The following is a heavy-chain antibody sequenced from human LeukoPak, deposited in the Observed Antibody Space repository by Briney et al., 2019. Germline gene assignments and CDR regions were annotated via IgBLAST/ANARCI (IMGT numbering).Heavy chain of an antibody. CDR1: GFTFSSYW. V-gene: IGHV3-7*01. D-gene: IGHD2-2*01. CDR2: IKQDGSEK. Sequence: GGSLRLSCAASGFTFSSYWMSWVRQAPGKGLEWVANIKQDGSEKYYVDSVKGRFTISRDNAKNSLYLQMNSLRAEDTAVYYCARWDRDIVVVPAAYGMDVWGQGTTVTVSS. CDR3: ARWDRDIVVVPAAYGMDV. J-gene: IGHJ6*02.